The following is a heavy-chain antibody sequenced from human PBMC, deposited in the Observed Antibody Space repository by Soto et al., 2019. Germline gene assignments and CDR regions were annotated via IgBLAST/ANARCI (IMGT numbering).Heavy chain of an antibody. J-gene: IGHJ4*02. CDR3: ARASDYYDSSGYYSPAAPDY. D-gene: IGHD3-22*01. V-gene: IGHV1-69*13. Sequence: GASVKVSCKASGGTFSSYAISWVRQAPGQGLEWMGGIIPIFGTANYAQKFQGRITITADESTSTAYMELSSLRSEDTAVYYCARASDYYDSSGYYSPAAPDYWGQGTLVTVS. CDR1: GGTFSSYA. CDR2: IIPIFGTA.